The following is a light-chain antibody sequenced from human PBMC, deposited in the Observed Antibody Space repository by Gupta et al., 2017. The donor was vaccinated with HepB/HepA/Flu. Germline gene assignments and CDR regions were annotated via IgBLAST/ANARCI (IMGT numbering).Light chain of an antibody. CDR3: AGWDTSLSGVV. V-gene: IGLV10-54*01. J-gene: IGLJ2*01. Sequence: QAGLTQPASVSKGLRQTAIVACIGNSTNVSRQGVVCLRQHQGHPPKVVSYKNNSRPSGISERISASRSGNIASVTITRLQPEEEGDYYCAGWDTSLSGVVFGGGTRLTVL. CDR2: KNN. CDR1: STNVSRQG.